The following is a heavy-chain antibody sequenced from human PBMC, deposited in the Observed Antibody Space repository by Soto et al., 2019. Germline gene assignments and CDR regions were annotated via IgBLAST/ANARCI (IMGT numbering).Heavy chain of an antibody. CDR2: ISPHSYYT. Sequence: QVQLVQSGAEVKKPGASVKVSCKASGYTFTSYGISWVRQAPGQGLEWMGWISPHSYYTNYAQSLQGRVSMTTDTSTDTAYMELGNLRSDDTAVYYCARDAACSDCKTFGYWGQGTLVTVSS. D-gene: IGHD2-15*01. CDR1: GYTFTSYG. CDR3: ARDAACSDCKTFGY. J-gene: IGHJ4*02. V-gene: IGHV1-18*01.